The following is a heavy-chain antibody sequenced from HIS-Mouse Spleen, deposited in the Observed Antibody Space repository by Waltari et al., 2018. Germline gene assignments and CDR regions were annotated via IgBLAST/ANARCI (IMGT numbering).Heavy chain of an antibody. V-gene: IGHV3-49*03. D-gene: IGHD5-12*01. Sequence: EVQLVESGGGLVQPGRSLRLSCTASGFTFGDYAMSWFRQAPGKGLEWGWGGVIRGKAKVGKKEKDASGKGRFTISRDDSKSIAYLKMNSLKTEDTAVYYCTRDRYVEMATKDDYWGQGTLVTVSS. J-gene: IGHJ4*02. CDR1: GFTFGDYA. CDR2: IRGKAKVGKK. CDR3: TRDRYVEMATKDDY.